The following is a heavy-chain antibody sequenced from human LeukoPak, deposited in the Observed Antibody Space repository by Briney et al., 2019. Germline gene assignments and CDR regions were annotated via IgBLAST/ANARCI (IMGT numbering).Heavy chain of an antibody. CDR2: ISSGGGTIK. J-gene: IGHJ4*02. V-gene: IGHV3-48*03. CDR3: ARRYCSSTDCLFDY. CDR1: GFTFSNFD. D-gene: IGHD2-2*01. Sequence: GGSLRLSCASSGFTFSNFDMNWVRQAPGKGLEWVSHISSGGGTIKYYADSLKGRFTIPRDNAKNSLYLQMNSLRAEDTAVYYCARRYCSSTDCLFDYWGQGTLVTVSS.